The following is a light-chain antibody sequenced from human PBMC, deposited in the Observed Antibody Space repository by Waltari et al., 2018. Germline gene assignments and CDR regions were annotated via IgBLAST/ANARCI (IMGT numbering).Light chain of an antibody. CDR3: AAWDDSLSGVV. CDR2: RNN. Sequence: QSVLTPPPSASGTPGQRVTISCSGSSSNLGSTYVYWYQQLPGTAPKLLIYRNNQRPSGVPDRFSGSKSGTSASLAISGLRSEDEADYYCAAWDDSLSGVVFGGGTKLTVL. V-gene: IGLV1-47*01. J-gene: IGLJ2*01. CDR1: SSNLGSTY.